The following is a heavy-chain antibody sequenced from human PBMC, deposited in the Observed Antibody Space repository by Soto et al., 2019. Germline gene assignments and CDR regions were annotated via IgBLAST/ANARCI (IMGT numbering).Heavy chain of an antibody. J-gene: IGHJ6*02. CDR1: GGSFSGYY. CDR3: ARAYYDSAYGMDV. CDR2: INHSGST. Sequence: LSLTCAVYGGSFSGYYLSWIRQPPGKGLEWIGEINHSGSTNYNPSLKSRVTISVDTSKNQFSLKLSSVTAADTAVYYCARAYYDSAYGMDVWGQGTTVTVSS. D-gene: IGHD3-3*01. V-gene: IGHV4-34*01.